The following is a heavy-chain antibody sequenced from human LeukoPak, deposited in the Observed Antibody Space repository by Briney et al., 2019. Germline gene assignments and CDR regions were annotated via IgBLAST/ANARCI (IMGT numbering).Heavy chain of an antibody. J-gene: IGHJ6*03. Sequence: PGGSLSLSCAASGFTVSSNYMSWVGQAPGKGLEWVSTINDRGTGTYYADSVKGRFTISRDNSKNTLSLQMNSLRAEDTAVYYCAKGLKTAVGPYMGYHYYMDVWGKGTTVTVSS. CDR2: INDRGTGT. CDR1: GFTVSSNY. D-gene: IGHD5-18*01. V-gene: IGHV3-23*01. CDR3: AKGLKTAVGPYMGYHYYMDV.